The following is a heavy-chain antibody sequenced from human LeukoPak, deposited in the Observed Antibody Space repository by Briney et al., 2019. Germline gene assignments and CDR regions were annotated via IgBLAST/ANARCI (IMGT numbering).Heavy chain of an antibody. CDR1: GFTFSIYA. Sequence: GGSLRLSCAASGFTFSIYAMSWVRQAPGKGLEWVSGISGSGGSTYYADSVKGRFTISRDNSKNTLYLQMNSLRAEDTAVYYCAKDRGTYGVDYGMDVWGQGTTVTVSS. D-gene: IGHD4-17*01. CDR2: ISGSGGST. V-gene: IGHV3-23*01. CDR3: AKDRGTYGVDYGMDV. J-gene: IGHJ6*02.